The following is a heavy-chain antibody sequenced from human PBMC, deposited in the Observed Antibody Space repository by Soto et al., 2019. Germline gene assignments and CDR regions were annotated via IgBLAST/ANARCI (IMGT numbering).Heavy chain of an antibody. CDR1: GGTFSSYA. D-gene: IGHD3-9*01. CDR2: IIPIFGTA. J-gene: IGHJ4*02. V-gene: IGHV1-69*01. Sequence: QVQLVQSGAEVKKPGSSVKVSCKASGGTFSSYAINWVRQAPGQGLEWMGGIIPIFGTANYAQKFQGRVTITADESTSTAYMELSSLRSEDTAVYYCARVLADYDILTGYYFDYWGQGTLVTVSS. CDR3: ARVLADYDILTGYYFDY.